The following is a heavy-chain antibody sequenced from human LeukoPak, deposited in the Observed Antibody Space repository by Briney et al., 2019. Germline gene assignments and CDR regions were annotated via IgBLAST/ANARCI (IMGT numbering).Heavy chain of an antibody. Sequence: SETLSLTGTVSGASISHYYWSWIRQPPGRGLEWIGCAFYTGSTNYNPSLKSRVTISIDTSKSQFSLRLTSVTAADTAIYYCASLSHCSTSSCFDYWGRGTLVTVSS. CDR1: GASISHYY. J-gene: IGHJ4*02. V-gene: IGHV4-59*01. D-gene: IGHD2-2*01. CDR3: ASLSHCSTSSCFDY. CDR2: AFYTGST.